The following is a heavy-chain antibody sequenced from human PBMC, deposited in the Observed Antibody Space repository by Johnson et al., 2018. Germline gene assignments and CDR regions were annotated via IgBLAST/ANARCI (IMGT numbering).Heavy chain of an antibody. J-gene: IGHJ6*03. Sequence: QVQLVESGGGVVQPGRSLRLSCAASGFTFGTSAMHWVRQAPDKGLEWVAAISYDENNKYYSDSLRGRFTISRDNSKNTLFLQMTGLRTADTAVYYCARGSGYYGGTGYMDVWGKGTTVTVSS. V-gene: IGHV3-30*03. CDR2: ISYDENNK. CDR3: ARGSGYYGGTGYMDV. CDR1: GFTFGTSA. D-gene: IGHD4-23*01.